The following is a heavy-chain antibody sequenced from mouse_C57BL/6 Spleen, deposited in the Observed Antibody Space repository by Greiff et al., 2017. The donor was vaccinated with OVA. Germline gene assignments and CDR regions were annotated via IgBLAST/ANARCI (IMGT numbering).Heavy chain of an antibody. CDR2: IYPGNSDT. J-gene: IGHJ4*01. CDR3: TREGLRVYAMDY. CDR1: GYTFTSYW. Sequence: EVQLQQSGTVLARPGASVKMSCKTSGYTFTSYWMHWVKQRPGQGLEWIGAIYPGNSDTSYNQKFKGKAKLTAVTSASTAYMELSSLTNGDSAVYYCTREGLRVYAMDYWGQGTSVTVSS. D-gene: IGHD3-1*01. V-gene: IGHV1-5*01.